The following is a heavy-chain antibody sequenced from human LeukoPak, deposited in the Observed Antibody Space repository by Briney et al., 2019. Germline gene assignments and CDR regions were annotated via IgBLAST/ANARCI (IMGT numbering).Heavy chain of an antibody. D-gene: IGHD3-3*01. V-gene: IGHV4-59*11. CDR2: IYYSGST. CDR3: ATQVGDFWSGYYSWFDP. CDR1: GGSISSHY. J-gene: IGHJ5*02. Sequence: SETLSLTCTVSGGSISSHYWSWIRQPPGKGLEWIGYIYYSGSTNYNPSLKSRVTISVDTSKNQFSLKLSSVTAADTAVYYCATQVGDFWSGYYSWFDPWGQGTLVTVSS.